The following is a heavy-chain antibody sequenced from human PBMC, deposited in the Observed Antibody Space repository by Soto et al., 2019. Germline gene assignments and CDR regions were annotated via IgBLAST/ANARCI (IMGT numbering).Heavy chain of an antibody. CDR1: GFTFSSYW. J-gene: IGHJ6*03. CDR3: ARAEVFIAGYQYYYYMDV. D-gene: IGHD2-15*01. CDR2: INSDGSST. Sequence: GGSLRLSCAASGFTFSSYWMHWVRQAPGKGLVWVSRINSDGSSTSYADSVKGRFTISRDNAKNTLYLQMNSLRAEDTAVYYCARAEVFIAGYQYYYYMDVWGKGTTVTVSS. V-gene: IGHV3-74*01.